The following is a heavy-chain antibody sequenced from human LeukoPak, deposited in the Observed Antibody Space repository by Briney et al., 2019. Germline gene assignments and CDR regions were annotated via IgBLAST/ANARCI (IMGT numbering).Heavy chain of an antibody. D-gene: IGHD6-13*01. CDR1: GGSIRTYY. J-gene: IGHJ4*02. Sequence: SETLSLTCTVSGGSIRTYYCSCIPQPPGKGLEWIGYIDYSGSTNYNPSLKSRVTISVDTSKNQFFLKLSSVTAADTAVYYCARHGGSWTFDSWGQGTLVTVS. V-gene: IGHV4-59*08. CDR2: IDYSGST. CDR3: ARHGGSWTFDS.